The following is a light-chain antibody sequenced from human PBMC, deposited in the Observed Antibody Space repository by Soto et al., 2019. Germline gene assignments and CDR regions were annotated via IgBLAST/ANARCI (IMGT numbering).Light chain of an antibody. CDR3: CSYAGSRTYV. J-gene: IGLJ1*01. CDR2: EGT. CDR1: SSDVGSYDL. V-gene: IGLV2-23*01. Sequence: QSALTQPASVSGPPGQSLVISCNGSSSDVGSYDLVSWYLQYPGKAPKVIIFEGTKRPSGVSDRFSGSKSGNTASLIISGLQTEDEADYYCCSYAGSRTYVFGTGTKVTVL.